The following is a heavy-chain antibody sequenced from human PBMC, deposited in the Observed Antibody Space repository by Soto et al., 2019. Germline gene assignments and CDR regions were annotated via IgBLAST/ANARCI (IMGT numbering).Heavy chain of an antibody. Sequence: SETLSLTCAVYGGSFSGYHWIWFRQPPGKGLEWIGEINPSGSINYNPSLKSRVTISVDTSKSQFSLNLSSVTAADTAVYYCATFVGATTVTRGSPRDYWGQGTLVTVSS. D-gene: IGHD4-4*01. V-gene: IGHV4-34*01. CDR2: INPSGSI. CDR1: GGSFSGYH. J-gene: IGHJ4*02. CDR3: ATFVGATTVTRGSPRDY.